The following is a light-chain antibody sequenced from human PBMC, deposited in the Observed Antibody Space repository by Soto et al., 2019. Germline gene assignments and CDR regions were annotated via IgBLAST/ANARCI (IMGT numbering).Light chain of an antibody. CDR3: QQYDSYPHT. CDR2: AAS. V-gene: IGKV1-16*01. J-gene: IGKJ2*01. CDR1: QHISNY. Sequence: DIQMTQSPPSLSASVGDRVTITCRASQHISNYLAWFQQTPGKAPKSLISAASSLQNGVPPRFSGSGFGTEFTLTISSLQPEDFATYYCQQYDSYPHTFGHGTKLEI.